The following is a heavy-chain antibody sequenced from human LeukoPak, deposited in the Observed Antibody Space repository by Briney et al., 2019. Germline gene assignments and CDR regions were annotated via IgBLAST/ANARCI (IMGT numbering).Heavy chain of an antibody. Sequence: ASVKVSCKASGYTFTSYGISWVRQAPGQGLEWMGWISAYNGNTNYAQKLQGRVTMTTDTSTSTAYMELRSLRSDDTAVYYWARVWDIVVVPAAPEPNYFDYWGQGTLVTVSS. D-gene: IGHD2-2*01. CDR1: GYTFTSYG. CDR3: ARVWDIVVVPAAPEPNYFDY. J-gene: IGHJ4*02. CDR2: ISAYNGNT. V-gene: IGHV1-18*01.